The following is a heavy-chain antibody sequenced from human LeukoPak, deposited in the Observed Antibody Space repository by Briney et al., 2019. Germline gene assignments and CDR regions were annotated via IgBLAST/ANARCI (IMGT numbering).Heavy chain of an antibody. D-gene: IGHD2-2*01. CDR1: GFTFSSYA. CDR3: AKLLSGYCSRTSCLNWFDP. J-gene: IGHJ5*02. Sequence: GGSLRLSCTASGFTFSSYAMNWVRQAPGKRLEWVSGIGAGGTFTYYADSVKGRFTISRDNSRNTLYLQMNSLRADDTAVYYCAKLLSGYCSRTSCLNWFDPWGQGTLVTVSS. CDR2: IGAGGTFT. V-gene: IGHV3-23*01.